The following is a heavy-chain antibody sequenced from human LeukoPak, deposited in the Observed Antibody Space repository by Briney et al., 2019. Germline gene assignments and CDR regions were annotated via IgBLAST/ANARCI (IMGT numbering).Heavy chain of an antibody. CDR1: GFTFSSYS. V-gene: IGHV3-21*01. J-gene: IGHJ3*02. CDR3: ARSVTTYPNAFDI. Sequence: GGSLSLSCAASGFTFSSYSMNWVRQAPGKGLEWVSYISSSGSYIYYADSVKGRFTISRDNAKNSLYLQMNSLRAEDTAVYYCARSVTTYPNAFDIWGQGTMVTVSS. D-gene: IGHD1-1*01. CDR2: ISSSGSYI.